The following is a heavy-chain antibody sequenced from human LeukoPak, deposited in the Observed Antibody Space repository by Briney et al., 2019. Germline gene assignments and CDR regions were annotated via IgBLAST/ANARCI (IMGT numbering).Heavy chain of an antibody. CDR3: ARRKRARYSSSWYYFDY. J-gene: IGHJ4*02. CDR1: GYSFTSYW. Sequence: GESLKISCKGSGYSFTSYWIGWVRPMPGKGLEWMGIIYPGDSDTRYSPSFQGQVTISADKSISTAYLQWSSLKASDTAMYYCARRKRARYSSSWYYFDYWGQGALVTVSS. CDR2: IYPGDSDT. D-gene: IGHD6-13*01. V-gene: IGHV5-51*01.